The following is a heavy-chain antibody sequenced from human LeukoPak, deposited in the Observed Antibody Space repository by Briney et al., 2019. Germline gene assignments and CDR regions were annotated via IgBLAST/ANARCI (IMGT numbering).Heavy chain of an antibody. Sequence: SGTLSLTCTVSGGSISSSSYYWGWIRQPPGKGLEWIGSIYYSGSTYYNPSLKSRVTISVDTSKNQFSLKLTSVTAADTAVYYCARLDYYDSGTFDYWGQGTLVTVSS. J-gene: IGHJ4*02. V-gene: IGHV4-39*01. D-gene: IGHD3-22*01. CDR3: ARLDYYDSGTFDY. CDR2: IYYSGST. CDR1: GGSISSSSYY.